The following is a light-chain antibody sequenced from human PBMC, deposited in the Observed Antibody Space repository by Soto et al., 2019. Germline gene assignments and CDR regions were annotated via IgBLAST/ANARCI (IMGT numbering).Light chain of an antibody. CDR2: AAS. Sequence: EIVLTQSAATLSLSPGERATLSCRASQGISTYLAWYQQKPGQAPRLLIYAASNRATGIPARFSGSGSETDFTLTISSLEPEDFAVYYCQQRGTWPLTFGPGTKVDIK. CDR3: QQRGTWPLT. J-gene: IGKJ3*01. CDR1: QGISTY. V-gene: IGKV3-11*01.